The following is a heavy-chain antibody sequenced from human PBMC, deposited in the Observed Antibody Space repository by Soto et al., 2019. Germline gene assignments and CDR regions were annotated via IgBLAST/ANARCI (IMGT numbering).Heavy chain of an antibody. V-gene: IGHV1-3*01. J-gene: IGHJ6*02. CDR1: GYTFTSYA. CDR3: ARGKLRFLEWLSSPYGMDV. CDR2: INAGNGNT. D-gene: IGHD3-3*01. Sequence: ASVKVSCKASGYTFTSYAMHWVRQAPGQRLEWMGWINAGNGNTKYSQKFQGRVTITRDTSASTAYMELSSLRSEDTAVYYCARGKLRFLEWLSSPYGMDVWGQGTTATVSS.